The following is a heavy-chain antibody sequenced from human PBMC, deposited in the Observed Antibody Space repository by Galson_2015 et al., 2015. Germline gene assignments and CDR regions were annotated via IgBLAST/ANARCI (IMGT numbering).Heavy chain of an antibody. CDR3: SKVRGGDSYYFDN. CDR1: GFTFSSFE. Sequence: SLRLSCAASGFTFSSFEMNWVRQAPGRGLEWVSYISSGGTSMFYADSVKGRFTISRDDAKNSLYLQMNSLRAEDTAVYYCSKVRGGDSYYFDNWGQGTLVTVSS. J-gene: IGHJ4*02. V-gene: IGHV3-48*03. CDR2: ISSGGTSM. D-gene: IGHD5-18*01.